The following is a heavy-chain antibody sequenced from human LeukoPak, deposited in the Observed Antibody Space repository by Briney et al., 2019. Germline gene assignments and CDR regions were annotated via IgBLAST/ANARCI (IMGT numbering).Heavy chain of an antibody. CDR2: INHSGST. CDR3: ANRGSGWHFDY. V-gene: IGHV4-34*01. Sequence: NASETLSLTCAVYGGSFSGYYWSWIRQPPGKGLEWIGEINHSGSTNYNPSLKSRVTISVDTSKNQFSLKLSSVTAADTAVYYCANRGSGWHFDYWGQGTLVTVSS. J-gene: IGHJ4*02. D-gene: IGHD6-19*01. CDR1: GGSFSGYY.